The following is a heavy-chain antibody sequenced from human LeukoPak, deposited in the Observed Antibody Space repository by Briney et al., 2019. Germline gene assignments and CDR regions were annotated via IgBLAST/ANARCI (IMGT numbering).Heavy chain of an antibody. J-gene: IGHJ5*02. CDR1: GFTFSSYA. V-gene: IGHV3-23*01. D-gene: IGHD2-15*01. CDR2: ISGSGGST. CDR3: AKDQKIVVVVAATCFDP. Sequence: PGGSLRLSCAASGFTFSSYAMSWLRQAPGKGLGWVSAISGSGGSTHYADSVKGRFTISRDNSKNTLYLQMNSLRAEDTAVYYCAKDQKIVVVVAATCFDPWGQGTLVTVSS.